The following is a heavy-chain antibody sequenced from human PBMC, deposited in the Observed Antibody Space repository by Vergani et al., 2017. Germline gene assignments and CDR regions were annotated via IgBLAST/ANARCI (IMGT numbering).Heavy chain of an antibody. CDR3: AKGATTVVTAPDY. J-gene: IGHJ4*02. CDR2: IYSGGST. D-gene: IGHD4-23*01. V-gene: IGHV3-53*04. CDR1: GFTVSSNY. Sequence: EVQLVESGGGLVQPGGSLRLSCAASGFTVSSNYMSWVRQAPGKGLEWVSVIYSGGSTYYADSVKGRFTISRHNSKNTLYLQMNSLRAEDTAVYYCAKGATTVVTAPDYWGQGTLVTVSS.